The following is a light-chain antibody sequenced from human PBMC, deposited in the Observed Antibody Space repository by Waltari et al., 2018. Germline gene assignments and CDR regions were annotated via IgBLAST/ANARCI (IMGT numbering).Light chain of an antibody. Sequence: QSALTQPPSATGSPGHSVPIPCTGTSSDIGGYNSVSRYQQHPGQPPKLMIYEVSQRPSGVPVRFSGSKSGSTASLTVSGLQPEDEADYYCSSYAGSNTCMFGGGTKLTVL. CDR3: SSYAGSNTCM. CDR2: EVS. V-gene: IGLV2-8*01. CDR1: SSDIGGYNS. J-gene: IGLJ3*02.